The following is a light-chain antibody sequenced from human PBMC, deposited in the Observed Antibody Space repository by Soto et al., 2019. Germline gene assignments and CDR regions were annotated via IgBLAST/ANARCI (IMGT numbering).Light chain of an antibody. CDR3: QKYGS. Sequence: IQMTQAPSSLSAAVVYRVTSTCRASQSISSYLNWYQQKPGKAPKLLIYDASSLESGVPSRFSGSGSGTEFTITIRRLEPEDFEVYYCQKYGSFGQGTKVDIK. J-gene: IGKJ1*01. V-gene: IGKV1-39*01. CDR1: QSISSY. CDR2: DAS.